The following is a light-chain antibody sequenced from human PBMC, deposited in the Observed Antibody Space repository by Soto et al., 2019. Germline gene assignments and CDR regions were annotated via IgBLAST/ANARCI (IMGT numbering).Light chain of an antibody. Sequence: DIQMTQSPSTLSASVGDRVTITCRASQSISSWLAWYKQKPGKAPKLLIYKASSLESGVPSRFSGSGSGTEFTLTISSLQTDDFATYFCQQYHSYPYTFGQGTTLEIQ. CDR2: KAS. CDR1: QSISSW. J-gene: IGKJ2*01. CDR3: QQYHSYPYT. V-gene: IGKV1-5*03.